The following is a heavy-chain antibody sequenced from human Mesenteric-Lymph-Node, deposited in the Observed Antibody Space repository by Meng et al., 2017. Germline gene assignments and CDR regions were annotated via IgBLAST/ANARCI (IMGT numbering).Heavy chain of an antibody. CDR1: GYTFTGYY. D-gene: IGHD6-13*01. V-gene: IGHV1-18*04. CDR3: ARYVPNGSFWYFDF. Sequence: QGDPVQSGAEMKKPGASVKVSCKASGYTFTGYYMHWVRQAPGQGLEWMGWISVKNGEAKYPQNFQGRVTMTTDTTTSTAYMELRSLTSDDTAVYYCARYVPNGSFWYFDFWGRGTLVTVSS. CDR2: ISVKNGEA. J-gene: IGHJ2*01.